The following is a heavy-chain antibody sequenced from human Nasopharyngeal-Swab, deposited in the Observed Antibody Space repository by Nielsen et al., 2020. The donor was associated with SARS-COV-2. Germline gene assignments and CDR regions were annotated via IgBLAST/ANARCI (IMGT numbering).Heavy chain of an antibody. CDR2: VYPGNSEI. J-gene: IGHJ5*02. D-gene: IGHD5-24*01. CDR3: ARRAARDGYNYEVDP. V-gene: IGHV5-51*01. CDR1: GYSFVNHW. Sequence: GESLKISCLASGYSFVNHWIGGVPQKPGKGREGMGMVYPGNSEIAYSPSFQGHATIPADKSINTAYLTWTSLRASDTAMYFWARRAARDGYNYEVDPWRQGTLVTVSS.